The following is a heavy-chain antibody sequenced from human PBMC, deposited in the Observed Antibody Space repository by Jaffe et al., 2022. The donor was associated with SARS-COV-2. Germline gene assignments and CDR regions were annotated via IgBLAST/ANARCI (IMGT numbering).Heavy chain of an antibody. J-gene: IGHJ3*02. CDR1: GFIFRSYS. Sequence: EVQLVESGGGLAQPGGSLRLSCAASGFIFRSYSMSWVRQAPGKGLEWVANIREDGSDENYVDSVKGRFTISRDSAENSLYLQMNSLRAEDTGVYYCARGGGRFDIWGQGTMVTVSS. CDR3: ARGGGRFDI. V-gene: IGHV3-7*01. D-gene: IGHD3-16*01. CDR2: IREDGSDE.